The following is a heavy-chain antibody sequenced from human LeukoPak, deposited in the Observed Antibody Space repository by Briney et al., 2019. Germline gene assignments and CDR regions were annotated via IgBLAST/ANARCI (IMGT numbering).Heavy chain of an antibody. D-gene: IGHD3-22*01. CDR1: GYTFTSYG. CDR3: ARGKDYYDSSGCYFDY. Sequence: ASVKVSCKASGYTFTSYGISWVRQAPGQGLEWMGWISAYNGNINYAQKLQGRVTMTTDTSTSTAYMELRSLRSDDTAVYYCARGKDYYDSSGCYFDYWGQGTLVTVSS. V-gene: IGHV1-18*01. CDR2: ISAYNGNI. J-gene: IGHJ4*02.